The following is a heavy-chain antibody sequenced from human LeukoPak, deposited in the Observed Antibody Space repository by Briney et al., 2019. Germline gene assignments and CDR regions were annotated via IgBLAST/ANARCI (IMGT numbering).Heavy chain of an antibody. CDR1: GGSISSYY. Sequence: SETLSLTCTVSGGSISSYYWSWIRQPPGKGLEWIGYIYYSGSTNYNPSLKSRVTISVDKSKNQFSLKLSSVTAADTAVYYCARSSPRVPEDYWGQGTLVTVSS. CDR2: IYYSGST. D-gene: IGHD2-2*01. J-gene: IGHJ4*02. V-gene: IGHV4-59*12. CDR3: ARSSPRVPEDY.